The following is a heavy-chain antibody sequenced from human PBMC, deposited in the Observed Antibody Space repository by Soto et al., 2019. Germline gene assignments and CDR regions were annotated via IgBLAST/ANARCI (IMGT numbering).Heavy chain of an antibody. V-gene: IGHV6-1*01. Sequence: PSQTLSLTCAISWDRVSSDSAAWNWIRPSPSRGLEWLGKTFHRSKWYNDYAVSVKSRITINPDTSKNQFSLQLNSVIPEDTAMYYCARDRYDSSGYSTAFDYWGQGTLVTVSS. D-gene: IGHD3-22*01. CDR1: WDRVSSDSAA. CDR2: TFHRSKWYN. J-gene: IGHJ4*02. CDR3: ARDRYDSSGYSTAFDY.